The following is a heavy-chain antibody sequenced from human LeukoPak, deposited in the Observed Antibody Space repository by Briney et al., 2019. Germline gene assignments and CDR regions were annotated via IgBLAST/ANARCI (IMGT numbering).Heavy chain of an antibody. Sequence: SETLSLTCTVSGDSISSYYWSWLRQPAGKGLEWIGRIYTSGIINDNPSLKSRLTMSIDTSKNQFSLKLSSVTAADTAVYYCARDRVRSGYDLFDYWDQGTLVTVSS. CDR3: ARDRVRSGYDLFDY. V-gene: IGHV4-4*07. J-gene: IGHJ4*02. CDR2: IYTSGII. CDR1: GDSISSYY. D-gene: IGHD5-12*01.